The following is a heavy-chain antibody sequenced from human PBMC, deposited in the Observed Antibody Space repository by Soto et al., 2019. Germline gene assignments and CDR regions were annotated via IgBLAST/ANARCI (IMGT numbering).Heavy chain of an antibody. CDR3: ARSAATISATLIRGEIIPI. CDR2: IYSSGTT. J-gene: IGHJ4*01. D-gene: IGHD5-12*01. CDR1: GGSIRSYY. V-gene: IGHV4-59*01. Sequence: PSETLSLTCSVSGGSIRSYYWSWIRQPPGKGLEWIGYIYSSGTTNYNPSLQSRVTISGDTSKKQISLNLRSVTAADTAVYYCARSAATISATLIRGEIIPIWGQGTPVTFSS.